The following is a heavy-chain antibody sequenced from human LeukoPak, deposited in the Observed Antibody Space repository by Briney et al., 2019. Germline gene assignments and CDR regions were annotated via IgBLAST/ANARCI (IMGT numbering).Heavy chain of an antibody. V-gene: IGHV3-23*01. Sequence: GXXLRLSCAAFGFTFSNYAMSWVRQAPGKGLEWVSVISGSGITTYYADSVKGRFTISRDHSKNTLSLQMNSLRAEDTALYYCAKHGGPDYYYYMDVWGKGTTVTVSS. CDR1: GFTFSNYA. J-gene: IGHJ6*03. D-gene: IGHD3-3*01. CDR2: ISGSGITT. CDR3: AKHGGPDYYYYMDV.